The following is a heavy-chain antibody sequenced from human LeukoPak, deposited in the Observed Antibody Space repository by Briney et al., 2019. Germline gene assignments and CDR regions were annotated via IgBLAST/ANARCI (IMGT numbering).Heavy chain of an antibody. CDR1: GFTFSSYA. J-gene: IGHJ4*02. V-gene: IGHV3-30*04. CDR3: ARGPYPAVYCFDY. CDR2: ISYDGSNK. Sequence: GGSLRLSCAASGFTFSSYAMHWVRQAPGKGLEWVSLISYDGSNKYYADSVKGRFTISRDNSKNTLYLQMNGLRAEDTAVYYCARGPYPAVYCFDYWGQGTLVTVSS.